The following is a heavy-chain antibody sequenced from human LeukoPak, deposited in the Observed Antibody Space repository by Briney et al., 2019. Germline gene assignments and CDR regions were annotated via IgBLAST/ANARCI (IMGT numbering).Heavy chain of an antibody. V-gene: IGHV5-51*01. J-gene: IGHJ4*02. CDR2: IYPGDSDT. CDR1: GYSFTSYW. CDR3: ARLVSSSFYVDY. D-gene: IGHD2-2*01. Sequence: GESLQISCQGSGYSFTSYWIGWVRQMPGKGLEWMGIIYPGDSDTRYSPSLQGQVTISVDKSISTAYLQWSSLKASDTAMYYCARLVSSSFYVDYWGQGTLVTVSS.